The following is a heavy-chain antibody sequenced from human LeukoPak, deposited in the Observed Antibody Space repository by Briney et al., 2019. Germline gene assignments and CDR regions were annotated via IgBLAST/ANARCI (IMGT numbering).Heavy chain of an antibody. Sequence: SCKASGYTFTGYYMHWVRQAPGKGLEWVAFIRYDGSNKYYADSVKGRFTISRDNSKNTLYLQMNSLRAEDTAVYYCAKGLGRDGYNFYGLDYWGQGTLVTVSS. CDR2: IRYDGSNK. CDR3: AKGLGRDGYNFYGLDY. V-gene: IGHV3-30*02. CDR1: GYTFTGYY. J-gene: IGHJ4*02. D-gene: IGHD5-24*01.